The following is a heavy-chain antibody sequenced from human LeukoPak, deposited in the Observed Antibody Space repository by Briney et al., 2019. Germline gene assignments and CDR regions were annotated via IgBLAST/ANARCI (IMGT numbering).Heavy chain of an antibody. CDR1: GGSCDDYY. D-gene: IGHD5-24*01. J-gene: IGHJ5*02. V-gene: IGHV4-34*01. CDR2: IHPSGIF. CDR3: ARGRDRSKAGDR. Sequence: ASETLSLTCAVYGGSCDDYYCSWFRQPPGKGLEWIGEIHPSGIFYYNSSLVSRVSISIDTSKSQFSLRLTSVTAADTAFYYCARGRDRSKAGDRWGQGSLVTVSS.